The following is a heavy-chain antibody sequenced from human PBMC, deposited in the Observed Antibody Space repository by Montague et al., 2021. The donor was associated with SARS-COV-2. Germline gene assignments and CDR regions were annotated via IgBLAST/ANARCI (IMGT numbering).Heavy chain of an antibody. CDR2: TCYRSKWYN. J-gene: IGHJ2*01. V-gene: IGHV6-1*01. CDR3: ARAHCGGDCYFYWYFDL. CDR1: GDSVSSHIAT. D-gene: IGHD2-21*02. Sequence: CAISGDSVSSHIATWNWIRQSPSRGLEWLGRTCYRSKWYNDYAVSVKSRVIINPDTSNNRISLQLNSVTPEDTAVYYCARAHCGGDCYFYWYFDLWGRGTLVTVSS.